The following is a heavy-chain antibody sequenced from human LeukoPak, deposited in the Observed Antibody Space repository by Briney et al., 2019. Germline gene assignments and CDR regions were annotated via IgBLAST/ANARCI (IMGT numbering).Heavy chain of an antibody. V-gene: IGHV4-59*01. Sequence: SETLSLTXIVSGGSISRYYWGWIRQPPGKGLEWIGYIYYSGSTKNNPSLKSRVTISVDTSKNQFSLKLSSVTAADTAVYYCARYDFLSGSHDAFDVWGQGTMVTVSS. D-gene: IGHD3-3*01. J-gene: IGHJ3*01. CDR1: GGSISRYY. CDR3: ARYDFLSGSHDAFDV. CDR2: IYYSGST.